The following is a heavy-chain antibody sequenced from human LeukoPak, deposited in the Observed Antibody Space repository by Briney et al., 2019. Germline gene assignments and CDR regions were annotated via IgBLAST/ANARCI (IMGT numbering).Heavy chain of an antibody. J-gene: IGHJ3*02. CDR1: GFIFSNYA. D-gene: IGHD2-15*01. CDR3: AKGTKDIVVVVAAILIAFDI. CDR2: ISGSGGST. V-gene: IGHV3-23*01. Sequence: PGGSLRLSCAASGFIFSNYAMSWVRQAPGKGLEWVSAISGSGGSTYYADSVKGRFTISRDNSKNTLYLQMNSLRAEDTAVYYCAKGTKDIVVVVAAILIAFDIWGQGTMVTVSS.